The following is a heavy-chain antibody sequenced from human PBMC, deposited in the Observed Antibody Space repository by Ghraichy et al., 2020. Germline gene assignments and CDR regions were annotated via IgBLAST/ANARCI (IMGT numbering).Heavy chain of an antibody. D-gene: IGHD3-10*01. CDR2: INPNSGGT. CDR3: ARSNYPMVRGHPGAFDI. V-gene: IGHV1-2*06. J-gene: IGHJ3*02. CDR1: GYTFTGFF. Sequence: ASVKVSCKASGYTFTGFFMHWVRQAPGQGLEWMGRINPNSGGTNNAQKFQGRVTMTRDTSISTAYMELRRLRSDDTAVYYRARSNYPMVRGHPGAFDIWGQGTMVTVSA.